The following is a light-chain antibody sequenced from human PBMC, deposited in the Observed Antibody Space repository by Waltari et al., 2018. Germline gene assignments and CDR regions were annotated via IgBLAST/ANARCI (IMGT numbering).Light chain of an antibody. CDR2: EGS. J-gene: IGLJ3*02. CDR3: CSYAGTQRV. CDR1: SRDVGSYNL. V-gene: IGLV2-23*01. Sequence: QSALTQPASVSGSPGQSITISCPGTSRDVGSYNLLSWYQQHPGKAPKLMIYEGSKRPSGVSNRFSGSKSGNTASLTISGLQAEDEADYYCCSYAGTQRVFGGGTKLTVL.